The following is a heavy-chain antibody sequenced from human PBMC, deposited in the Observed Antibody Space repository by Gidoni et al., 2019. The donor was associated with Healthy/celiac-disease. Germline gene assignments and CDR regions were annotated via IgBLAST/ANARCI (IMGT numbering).Heavy chain of an antibody. V-gene: IGHV4-34*01. CDR1: GGSFSGYY. J-gene: IGHJ6*03. CDR2: INHSGST. Sequence: QVQLQQWGAGLLKPSETLSLTCAVYGGSFSGYYWSWIRHPPGKGLEWIGEINHSGSTNYNPSLKSRVTISVDTSKNQFSLKLSSVTAADTAVYYCARGRQYYYYYYMDVWGKGTTVTVSS. CDR3: ARGRQYYYYYYMDV.